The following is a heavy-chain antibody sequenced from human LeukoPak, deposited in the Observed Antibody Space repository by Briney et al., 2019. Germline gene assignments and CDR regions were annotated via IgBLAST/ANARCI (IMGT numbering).Heavy chain of an antibody. J-gene: IGHJ4*02. D-gene: IGHD2-2*01. V-gene: IGHV3-20*04. Sequence: GGSLRLSCAASGFTFDDYGMSWVRQAPGKGLEWVSGINWNGGSTGYADSVKGRFTISRDNAKNSLYLQMNSLRAEDTALYYCARDIVVVPAAAYFDYWGQGTLVTVSS. CDR3: ARDIVVVPAAAYFDY. CDR2: INWNGGST. CDR1: GFTFDDYG.